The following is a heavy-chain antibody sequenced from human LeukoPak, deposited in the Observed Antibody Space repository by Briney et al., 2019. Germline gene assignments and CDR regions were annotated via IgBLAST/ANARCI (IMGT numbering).Heavy chain of an antibody. CDR2: FNPDGSIT. V-gene: IGHV3-74*01. Sequence: GGSLRLSCAASGFTFRSSWMHWVRQTPGKGVVWVSLFNPDGSITHHAGSVKVRFIISRDNAKNTLYLQMNSLRADDSAVFCSRELGCDRDYWGQGTLVTVSS. CDR3: RELGCDRDY. J-gene: IGHJ4*02. CDR1: GFTFRSSW. D-gene: IGHD7-27*01.